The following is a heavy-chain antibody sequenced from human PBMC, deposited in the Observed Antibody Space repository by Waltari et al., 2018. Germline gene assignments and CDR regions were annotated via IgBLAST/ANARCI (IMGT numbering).Heavy chain of an antibody. CDR2: IRYDGSNK. D-gene: IGHD3-3*01. CDR1: GFTCSSYG. J-gene: IGHJ3*02. CDR3: AKDGIFGAFDI. V-gene: IGHV3-30*02. Sequence: QVQLVESGGGVVQPGGSLRLSCAGSGFTCSSYGMHGVRQAPGKGLEWVAFIRYDGSNKYYADSVKGRFTISRDNSKNTLYLQMNSLRAEDTAVYYCAKDGIFGAFDIWGQGTMVTVSS.